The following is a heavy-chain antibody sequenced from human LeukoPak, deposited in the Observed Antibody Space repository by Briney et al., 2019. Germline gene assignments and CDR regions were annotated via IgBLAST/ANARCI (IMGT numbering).Heavy chain of an antibody. CDR3: ARLSGVFGEDDY. V-gene: IGHV4-39*01. CDR2: IYYSGSS. Sequence: PSETLSLTCTVSGGSISSRSYYWGWIRQPPGKGLEWIGSIYYSGSSYYNPSLKSRVTISVDTSKNQFSLKLSSVTAADTAVYYCARLSGVFGEDDYWGQGTLVTVSS. D-gene: IGHD4-17*01. CDR1: GGSISSRSYY. J-gene: IGHJ4*02.